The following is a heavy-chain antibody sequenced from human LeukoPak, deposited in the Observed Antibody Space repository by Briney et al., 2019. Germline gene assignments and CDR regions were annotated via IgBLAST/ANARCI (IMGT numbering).Heavy chain of an antibody. V-gene: IGHV3-30*04. CDR2: MSYDGGEK. CDR1: GFTFSNYG. D-gene: IGHD3-9*01. Sequence: GGSLRLSCAASGFTFSNYGLYWVRQAPGKGLEWVAAMSYDGGEKYHADSVKGRFTISRDNSKSTLYLQMNGLRAEDTAIYSCANFDADSQAFHIWGQGTMVTVSS. CDR3: ANFDADSQAFHI. J-gene: IGHJ3*02.